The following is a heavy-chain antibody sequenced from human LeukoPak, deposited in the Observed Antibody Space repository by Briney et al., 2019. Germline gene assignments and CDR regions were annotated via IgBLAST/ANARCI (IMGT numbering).Heavy chain of an antibody. CDR3: ATMGYSSSWHTGTFDY. CDR2: ISAYNGNT. CDR1: GYTFTSYG. J-gene: IGHJ4*02. Sequence: GASVKVSCKASGYTFTSYGISWVRQAPGQGLEWMGWISAYNGNTNYAQKLQGRVTMTTDTFTSTAYMELRSLRSDDTAVYYCATMGYSSSWHTGTFDYWGQGTLVTVSS. D-gene: IGHD6-13*01. V-gene: IGHV1-18*01.